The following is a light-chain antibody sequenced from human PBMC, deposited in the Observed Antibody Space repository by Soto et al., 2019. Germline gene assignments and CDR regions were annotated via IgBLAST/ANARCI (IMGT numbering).Light chain of an antibody. Sequence: QSALTQPPSASGSPGQSVTISCTGTSSDVGAYKYVSWYQQYPGKAPKLMIYEVSKRPSGVPARFSGSKPGNTASLTVSGLQSEDEADYYCTSYVGSDIWVFGGGTKLTVL. V-gene: IGLV2-8*01. J-gene: IGLJ3*02. CDR3: TSYVGSDIWV. CDR2: EVS. CDR1: SSDVGAYKY.